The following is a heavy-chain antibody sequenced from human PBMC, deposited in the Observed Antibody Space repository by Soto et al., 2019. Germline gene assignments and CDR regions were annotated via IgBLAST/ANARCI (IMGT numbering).Heavy chain of an antibody. J-gene: IGHJ3*02. Sequence: GGSLRLSCAASGFTFSSYSMNWVRQAPGKGLEWVSSISSSSSYIYYADSVKGRFTISRDNAKNSLYLQMNSLRAEDTAVYYCARDQVRTNGVSDAFDIWGQGTMVTVSS. V-gene: IGHV3-21*01. D-gene: IGHD2-8*01. CDR3: ARDQVRTNGVSDAFDI. CDR2: ISSSSSYI. CDR1: GFTFSSYS.